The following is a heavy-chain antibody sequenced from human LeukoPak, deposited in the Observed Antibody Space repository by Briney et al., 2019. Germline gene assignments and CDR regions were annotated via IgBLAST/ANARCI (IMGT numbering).Heavy chain of an antibody. J-gene: IGHJ5*02. CDR2: MNRNSGNT. V-gene: IGHV1-8*01. CDR1: AYTFTLYT. Sequence: ASVKVSCKASAYTFTLYTINWVRQATGHGLEWMGWMNRNSGNTGYAQNLQGRDTMTRNTSISTAYMELSSLRSEDTAVYYCARGRLGPAVARNNCSDPWGQGTLVTVSS. CDR3: ARGRLGPAVARNNCSDP. D-gene: IGHD6-19*01.